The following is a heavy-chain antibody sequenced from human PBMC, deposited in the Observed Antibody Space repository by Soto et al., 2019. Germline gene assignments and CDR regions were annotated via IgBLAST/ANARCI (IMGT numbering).Heavy chain of an antibody. CDR2: VYYTGTT. CDR3: ARHPTPTALTAYATHFFDY. CDR1: GVSITRTFSY. V-gene: IGHV4-39*01. D-gene: IGHD2-21*01. J-gene: IGHJ4*02. Sequence: QLQLQESGPGLVKPSETLSLTCTVSGVSITRTFSYWGWIRQPPGKGLEWIGSVYYTGTTNYKPSLGSRVTISVDTSKNQFSLKLNYVTAADTAVYYCARHPTPTALTAYATHFFDYWGRGTLITVSS.